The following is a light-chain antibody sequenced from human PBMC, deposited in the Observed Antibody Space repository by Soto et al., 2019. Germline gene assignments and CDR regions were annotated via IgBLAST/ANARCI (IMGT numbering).Light chain of an antibody. V-gene: IGKV3-11*01. CDR1: QSIGNY. Sequence: EVVLTQSPATLSLSPGEGATLSGRASQSIGNYLAWYQQKPGQAPRLLIYATSNRATGIPARFSGSGSGADFTLTISSLEPEDFAVYYCQQRSSWPFTFGPGTKVDIK. J-gene: IGKJ3*01. CDR3: QQRSSWPFT. CDR2: ATS.